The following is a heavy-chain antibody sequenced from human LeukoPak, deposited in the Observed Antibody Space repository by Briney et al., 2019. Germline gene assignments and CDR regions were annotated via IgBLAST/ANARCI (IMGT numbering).Heavy chain of an antibody. J-gene: IGHJ3*02. CDR1: GFTFSSYS. V-gene: IGHV3-21*01. CDR2: ISSSSSYI. CDR3: ARETTEVAFDI. D-gene: IGHD4-23*01. Sequence: KPGGSLRLSCAASGFTFSSYSMNWVRQAPGKGLEWASSISSSSSYIYFADSVKGRFTISRDNAKNSLYLQMNSLRAEDTAVYYCARETTEVAFDIWGQGTMVTVSS.